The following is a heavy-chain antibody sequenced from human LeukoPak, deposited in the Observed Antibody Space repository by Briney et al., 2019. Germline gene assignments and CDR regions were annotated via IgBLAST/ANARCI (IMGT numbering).Heavy chain of an antibody. J-gene: IGHJ6*03. V-gene: IGHV1-2*02. D-gene: IGHD5-12*01. CDR3: ARDDILANKENTYYYMDV. CDR1: GGTFSSYT. CDR2: INPNSGCT. Sequence: GASVKVSCEASGGTFSSYTISWVRQAPGQGLEWMGWINPNSGCTNYAQKFQGRVTMTRDTSIITAYMEPSRLRSDDTAVYYRARDDILANKENTYYYMDVWGKGTTVTVSS.